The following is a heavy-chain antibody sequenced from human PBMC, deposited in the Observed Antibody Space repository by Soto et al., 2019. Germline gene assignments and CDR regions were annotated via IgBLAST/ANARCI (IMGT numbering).Heavy chain of an antibody. CDR3: ARVVMTTVPASYYYGIDV. D-gene: IGHD4-4*01. CDR1: GGTFSSYA. J-gene: IGHJ6*02. CDR2: IIPFIGTA. V-gene: IGHV1-69*18. Sequence: QVQLVQSGAEVKKPGSSVTVSCKASGGTFSSYAISWVRQAPGQGLEWMGRIIPFIGTANYAQKFQGRVTITADESTSTAYMELTSLRSEDTAVYYCARVVMTTVPASYYYGIDVCGQGTTVTVSS.